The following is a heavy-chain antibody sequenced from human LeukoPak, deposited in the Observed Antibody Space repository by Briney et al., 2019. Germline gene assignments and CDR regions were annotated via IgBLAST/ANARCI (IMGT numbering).Heavy chain of an antibody. CDR2: IYHSGST. CDR1: GYSISSGYY. J-gene: IGHJ5*02. Sequence: PSETLSLTCTVSGYSISSGYYWGWIRQPPGKGLEWIGSIYHSGSTYYNPSLKSRVTISVDTSKNQFSLKLSSVTAADTAVYYCARLQGGFDPWGQGTLVTVSS. D-gene: IGHD4-11*01. V-gene: IGHV4-38-2*02. CDR3: ARLQGGFDP.